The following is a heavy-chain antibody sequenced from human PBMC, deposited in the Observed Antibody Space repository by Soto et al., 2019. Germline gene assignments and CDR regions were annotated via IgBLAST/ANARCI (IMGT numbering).Heavy chain of an antibody. J-gene: IGHJ4*02. Sequence: GGSLRLSCAASGFTFNSYAMSWVRQAPGKGLEWVTVISCDGINKYYADSVKGRFTISRDNSENTLYLQMNSLRAEDTAVYYCARVLYNSWYLDYWGQGTLVTVSS. V-gene: IGHV3-30-3*01. D-gene: IGHD1-1*01. CDR3: ARVLYNSWYLDY. CDR2: ISCDGINK. CDR1: GFTFNSYA.